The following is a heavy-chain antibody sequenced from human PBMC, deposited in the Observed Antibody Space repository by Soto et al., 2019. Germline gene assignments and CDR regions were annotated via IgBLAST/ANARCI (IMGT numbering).Heavy chain of an antibody. CDR1: GYSFTSYC. D-gene: IGHD3-22*01. CDR3: ARLSHYYDSSGYWPLDY. Sequence: GAALKISCTGSGYSFTSYCIGSVRQMPGKGLEWMGIIYPGDSDTRYSPSFQGQVTISADKSISTAYLQWSSLKASDTAMYYCARLSHYYDSSGYWPLDYWGQGTLVTVSS. V-gene: IGHV5-51*01. J-gene: IGHJ4*02. CDR2: IYPGDSDT.